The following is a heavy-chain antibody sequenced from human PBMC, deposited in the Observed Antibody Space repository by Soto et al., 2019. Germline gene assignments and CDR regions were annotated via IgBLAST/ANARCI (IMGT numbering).Heavy chain of an antibody. CDR3: TQIYGSGSWGWYFHS. J-gene: IGHJ4*02. CDR2: VFWDDGE. Sequence: QITLRESGPSLVKPTETLTLTCTFSGFSLTTTGLGVGWVRQPPGKALEWLAVVFWDDGERYRPSLKTRVTITKATSKNQVVLTMTNMDPVDTATYYCTQIYGSGSWGWYFHSWGQGSLVTVSS. CDR1: GFSLTTTGLG. D-gene: IGHD1-26*01. V-gene: IGHV2-5*02.